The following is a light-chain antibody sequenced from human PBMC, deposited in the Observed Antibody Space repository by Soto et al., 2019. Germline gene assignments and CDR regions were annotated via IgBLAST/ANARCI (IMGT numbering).Light chain of an antibody. CDR2: DVS. CDR3: SSYTSSSTFSI. V-gene: IGLV2-14*01. CDR1: SSDIGGYNF. Sequence: QSALTQPASVSGSPGQSITISCTGTSSDIGGYNFVSWYQRHPGKAPKLMIHDVSNRPSGVSTRFSASKSGNTASLTISGLQADDEADYYCSSYTSSSTFSIFGGGTKLTVL. J-gene: IGLJ2*01.